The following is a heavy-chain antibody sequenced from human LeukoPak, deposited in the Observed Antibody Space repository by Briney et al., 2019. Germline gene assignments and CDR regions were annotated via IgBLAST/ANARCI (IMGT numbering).Heavy chain of an antibody. CDR1: GGSLGGYS. V-gene: IGHV4-34*01. J-gene: IGHJ4*02. CDR3: ARLRKGDY. CDR2: INHSGST. Sequence: SETLSLTCAVYGGSLGGYSWSWIRQPPGKGLEWIGEINHSGSTNYNPSLKSRVTISVDTSKNQFSLKLSSVTAADTAVYYCARLRKGDYWGQGTLVTVSS.